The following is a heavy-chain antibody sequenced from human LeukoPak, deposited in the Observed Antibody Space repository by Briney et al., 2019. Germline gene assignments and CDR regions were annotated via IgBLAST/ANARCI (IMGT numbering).Heavy chain of an antibody. CDR3: ARVRYCSGGSCSHFDF. Sequence: GGSLRLSCAASGFTFSSFWMGWVRQAPGKGLEWVANIKQDGNEKYYVDSVKGRITISRDNAEKSVYLQTNSLRAEDTAVYYCARVRYCSGGSCSHFDFWGQGTLVTVSS. J-gene: IGHJ4*02. V-gene: IGHV3-7*05. D-gene: IGHD2-15*01. CDR2: IKQDGNEK. CDR1: GFTFSSFW.